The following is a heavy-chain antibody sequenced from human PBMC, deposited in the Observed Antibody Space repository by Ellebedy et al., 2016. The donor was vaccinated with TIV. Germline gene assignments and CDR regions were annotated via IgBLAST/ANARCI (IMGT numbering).Heavy chain of an antibody. J-gene: IGHJ5*02. CDR3: ARGKVLGYCSSTSCYKWFDP. D-gene: IGHD2-2*01. CDR2: IIPIFGRA. Sequence: SVKVSCXASGGTFSSYAISWVRQAPGQGLEWMGGIIPIFGRANYAQKFQGRVTITADESTSTAYMELSSLRSEDTAVYYCARGKVLGYCSSTSCYKWFDPWGQGTLVTVSS. V-gene: IGHV1-69*13. CDR1: GGTFSSYA.